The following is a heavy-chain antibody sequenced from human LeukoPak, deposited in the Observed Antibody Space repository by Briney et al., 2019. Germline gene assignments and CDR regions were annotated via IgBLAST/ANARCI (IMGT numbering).Heavy chain of an antibody. J-gene: IGHJ5*02. V-gene: IGHV3-30*04. CDR3: AGGGGGYDWGGGFDP. CDR2: ISHDTSNK. D-gene: IGHD1-1*01. Sequence: GTSLRLSCVGSGFSFSGYAINWVRQAPGKGLEWVAFISHDTSNKQYADSVRGRFTISRDNSKNTVDLQMDSLRVEDTAVFYCAGGGGGYDWGGGFDPWGQGTLVTVSS. CDR1: GFSFSGYA.